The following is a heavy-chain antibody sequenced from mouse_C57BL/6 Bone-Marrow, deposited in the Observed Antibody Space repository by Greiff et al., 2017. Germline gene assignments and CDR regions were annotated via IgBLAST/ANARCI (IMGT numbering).Heavy chain of an antibody. V-gene: IGHV1-63*01. CDR1: GYTFTNYW. J-gene: IGHJ3*01. D-gene: IGHD2-4*01. CDR3: ARDDYAWFAY. CDR2: IYPGGGYT. Sequence: QVQLKESGAELVRPGTSVKMSCKASGYTFTNYWIGCAKQRPGHGLEWIGDIYPGGGYTNYNEKFKGKATLTADKSSSTAYMQFSSLTSEDSAIYYWARDDYAWFAYWGQGTLVTVSA.